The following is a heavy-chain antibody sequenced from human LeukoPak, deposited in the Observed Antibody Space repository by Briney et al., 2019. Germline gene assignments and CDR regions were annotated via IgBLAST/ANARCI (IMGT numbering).Heavy chain of an antibody. V-gene: IGHV4-39*01. CDR3: ARHSPGWQQPPREVVN. CDR1: CVSISSSSYY. Sequence: PSETLSLTFTVSCVSISSSSYYLGWIRQPPGEGLEWIGSIYYSGSTYYNPSLKSRVTISVDTSKNQFSLKLSSVTAADTAVYYCARHSPGWQQPPREVVNWGQGTLVTVSS. CDR2: IYYSGST. J-gene: IGHJ4*02. D-gene: IGHD6-13*01.